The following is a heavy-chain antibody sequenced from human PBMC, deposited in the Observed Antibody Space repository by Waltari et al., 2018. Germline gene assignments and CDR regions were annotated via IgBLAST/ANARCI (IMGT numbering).Heavy chain of an antibody. CDR1: GYTLTELS. CDR3: ATDTAHAFDI. CDR2: SDPVQGET. J-gene: IGHJ3*02. V-gene: IGHV1-24*01. Sequence: QVQLVQSGAEVKKPGASVKVSCKVSGYTLTELSMHWVRQAPGKGLEWMGGSDPVQGETIDAQKYQGRVTMTEETSTDTAYMELSSLRSEDTAGYYCATDTAHAFDIWGQGTMVTVSS. D-gene: IGHD6-25*01.